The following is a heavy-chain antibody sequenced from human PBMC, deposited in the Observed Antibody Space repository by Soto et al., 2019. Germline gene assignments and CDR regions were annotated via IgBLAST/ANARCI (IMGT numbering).Heavy chain of an antibody. Sequence: SVKVSCKASGGTFSSYAISWVRQAPGQGLEWMGGIIPIFGTANYAQKFQGRVTITADESTSTAYMELSSLRSEDTAVYYCARREHSYGSSWFPDYWGQGTLVTVSS. J-gene: IGHJ4*02. V-gene: IGHV1-69*13. CDR1: GGTFSSYA. CDR3: ARREHSYGSSWFPDY. CDR2: IIPIFGTA. D-gene: IGHD6-13*01.